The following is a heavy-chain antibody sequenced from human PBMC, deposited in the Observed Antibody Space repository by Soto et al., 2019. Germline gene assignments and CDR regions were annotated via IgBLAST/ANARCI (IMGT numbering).Heavy chain of an antibody. Sequence: QVQLVESGGGVVQPGRSLRLSCAASGFTFNLFTFHWVRQAPGRGLAWVAVVSHVDDNKYYADSVRGRFTISRDNSKKMLYLRMNSLRADDTTLFYCASGNMDVWGQGTTCTVS. CDR2: VSHVDDNK. CDR1: GFTFNLFT. CDR3: ASGNMDV. D-gene: IGHD1-1*01. V-gene: IGHV3-30-3*01. J-gene: IGHJ6*02.